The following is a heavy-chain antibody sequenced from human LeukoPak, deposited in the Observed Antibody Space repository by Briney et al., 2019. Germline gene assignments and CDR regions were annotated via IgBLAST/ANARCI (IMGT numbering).Heavy chain of an antibody. CDR1: GGSFSGYY. Sequence: SDTLSLTCAVYGGSFSGYYWSWLRQPPGKGLEWIGEINHSGSTNYNPSLTSRVTISVDTPKNHFSLTLSSVTAADTAVYYCARVRFLEWLLRPHYYYYYMDVWGKGTTVTVSS. CDR2: INHSGST. D-gene: IGHD3-3*01. V-gene: IGHV4-34*01. J-gene: IGHJ6*03. CDR3: ARVRFLEWLLRPHYYYYYMDV.